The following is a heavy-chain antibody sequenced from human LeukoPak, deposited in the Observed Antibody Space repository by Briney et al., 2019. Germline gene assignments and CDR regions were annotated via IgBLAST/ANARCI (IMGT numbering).Heavy chain of an antibody. J-gene: IGHJ6*02. CDR1: GGSISSSTYY. CDR2: IYNSWTT. V-gene: IGHV4-39*01. CDR3: ARHPWNSGMDV. Sequence: SETLCLTCSVSGGSISSSTYYWGWIRQPPGKGLEWFVSIYNSWTTYYNPSLKSRATISVNTSKNQFSLKLNSVPAADTAVYYCARHPWNSGMDVWGQGTTVTVSS. D-gene: IGHD1-1*01.